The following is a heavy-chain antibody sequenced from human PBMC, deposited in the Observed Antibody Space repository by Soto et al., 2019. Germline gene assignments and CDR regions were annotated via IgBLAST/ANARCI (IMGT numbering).Heavy chain of an antibody. CDR1: GYTFMDYG. V-gene: IGHV1-18*01. J-gene: IGHJ4*02. CDR3: ARDLSRICGDYGGW. CDR2: ISTYNGNT. D-gene: IGHD4-17*01. Sequence: ASVKVSCKASGYTFMDYGISWVRQAPGQGLEWMGWISTYNGNTNYAQKLKGRVTMTTDTSTNTAYMELRSLRSDDTAVYYCARDLSRICGDYGGWWGQGTLVTVSS.